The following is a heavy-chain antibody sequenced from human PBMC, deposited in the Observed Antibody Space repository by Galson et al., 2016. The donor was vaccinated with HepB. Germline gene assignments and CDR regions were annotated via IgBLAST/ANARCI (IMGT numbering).Heavy chain of an antibody. CDR1: GGSFSDYY. Sequence: ETLSLTCTVYGGSFSDYYWSWIRQPPGKGLEWIGEINHSGSTNYNPSLKSRVTISLDMSKNQLSLNLTSVTAADTAVYYCARQTRYNWNYVDYWGPGTVVTVSS. D-gene: IGHD1-7*01. CDR2: INHSGST. J-gene: IGHJ4*02. CDR3: ARQTRYNWNYVDY. V-gene: IGHV4-34*01.